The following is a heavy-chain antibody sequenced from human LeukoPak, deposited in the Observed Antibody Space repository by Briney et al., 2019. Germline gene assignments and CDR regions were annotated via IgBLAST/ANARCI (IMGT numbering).Heavy chain of an antibody. CDR2: IVVGSGNT. D-gene: IGHD1-26*01. CDR1: GFTFSSST. CDR3: AAGLELYY. Sequence: TSVKVSCKTSGFTFSSSTMQWVRQARGQRFEWIGWIVVGSGNTNYAQKFQERVTISRDMSTRKAYMELSSLRSEDTAVYYCAAGLELYYWGQGTLVTVSS. J-gene: IGHJ4*02. V-gene: IGHV1-58*02.